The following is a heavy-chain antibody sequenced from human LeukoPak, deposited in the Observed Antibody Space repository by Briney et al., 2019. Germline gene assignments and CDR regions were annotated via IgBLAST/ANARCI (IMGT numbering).Heavy chain of an antibody. CDR2: ISYDGSNE. CDR1: GFTFSSYV. V-gene: IGHV3-30*04. Sequence: GGSLRLSCAASGFTFSSYVMHWVRQAPGKGLEWVAIISYDGSNEYYADSVKGRFTISRDNSKNTLYLQMNNLRAEDTAVYYCAHGSMYQLDYWGQGTLVTVSS. CDR3: AHGSMYQLDY. J-gene: IGHJ4*02. D-gene: IGHD2-2*01.